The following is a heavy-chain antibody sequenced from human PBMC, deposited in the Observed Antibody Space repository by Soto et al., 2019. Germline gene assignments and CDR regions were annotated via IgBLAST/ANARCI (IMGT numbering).Heavy chain of an antibody. J-gene: IGHJ6*02. CDR2: IYYSGST. Sequence: QVQLQESGPGLVKPSETLSLTCTVSGGSISSYYWSWIRQPPGKGLEWIGYIYYSGSTNYNPSLKSRVTLSVDTSKTQFSLKLSSVTAADTAVYYCARVVGLRAPVGMDVWGQGTTVTVSS. D-gene: IGHD4-17*01. CDR1: GGSISSYY. V-gene: IGHV4-59*01. CDR3: ARVVGLRAPVGMDV.